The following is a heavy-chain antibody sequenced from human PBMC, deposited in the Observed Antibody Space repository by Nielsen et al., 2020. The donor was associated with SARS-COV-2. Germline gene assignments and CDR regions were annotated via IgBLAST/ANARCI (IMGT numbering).Heavy chain of an antibody. Sequence: GESLKISCKGSGYSFTSYWIGWVRQMPGKGLEWMGIIHPGDSDTRYSPSFQGQVTISADKSISTAYLQWSSLKASDTAMYYCARRGGYCSSTSCYTGGDAFDIWGQGTMVTVSS. CDR1: GYSFTSYW. CDR3: ARRGGYCSSTSCYTGGDAFDI. CDR2: IHPGDSDT. D-gene: IGHD2-2*02. V-gene: IGHV5-51*01. J-gene: IGHJ3*02.